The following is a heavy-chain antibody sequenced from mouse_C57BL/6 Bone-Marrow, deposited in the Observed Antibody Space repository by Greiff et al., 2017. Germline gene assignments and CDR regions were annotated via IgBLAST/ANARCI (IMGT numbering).Heavy chain of an antibody. D-gene: IGHD2-3*01. Sequence: QVQLQQSGAELVKPGASVKISCKASGYTFTDYYINWVKQRPGQGLEWIGKIGPGSGSTYYNEKFKGKATLTADTSSSTAYMQLSSLTSEDSAVYFCAIHRDDGGLYAMDYWGQGTSVTVSS. V-gene: IGHV1-77*01. CDR1: GYTFTDYY. CDR2: IGPGSGST. J-gene: IGHJ4*01. CDR3: AIHRDDGGLYAMDY.